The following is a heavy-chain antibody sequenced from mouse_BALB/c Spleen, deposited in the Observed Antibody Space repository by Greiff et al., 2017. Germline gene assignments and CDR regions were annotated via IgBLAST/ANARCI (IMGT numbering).Heavy chain of an antibody. J-gene: IGHJ3*01. V-gene: IGHV1-5*01. CDR3: TSGEPAWFAY. CDR1: GYGFTSYW. CDR2: IYPGNSDT. D-gene: IGHD6-1*01. Sequence: VQLQQSGTVLARPGASVKMSCKASGYGFTSYWMHWVKQRPGQGLEWIGAIYPGNSDTSYNQKFKGKAKLTAVTSASTAYMELSSLTNEDSAVYYCTSGEPAWFAYWGQGTLVTVSA.